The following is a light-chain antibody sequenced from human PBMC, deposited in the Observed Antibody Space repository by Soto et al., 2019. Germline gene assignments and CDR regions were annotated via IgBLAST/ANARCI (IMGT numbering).Light chain of an antibody. CDR2: KAS. CDR1: QSISSW. Sequence: DIQMTQSPSTLSASVGDRVTITCRASQSISSWLAWYQQKPGKAPKLLIYKASSLESGVPSRFRGSGSGTEFTLTISSLQPDYFAPYYCHHIRTFGQGTKVEIK. CDR3: HHIRT. V-gene: IGKV1-5*03. J-gene: IGKJ1*01.